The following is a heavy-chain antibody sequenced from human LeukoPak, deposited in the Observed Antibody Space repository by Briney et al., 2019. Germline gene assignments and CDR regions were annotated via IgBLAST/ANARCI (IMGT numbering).Heavy chain of an antibody. J-gene: IGHJ5*02. Sequence: ASVKVSCKASGYTFTDYYIRWVRQAPGQGLEWMGWINPNSGGTDYAQKFQGRVTMTRDTSISTAYMEVSRLRSDDTAVYYCARDYYDSSGYSRFDPWGQGTLVTVSS. CDR2: INPNSGGT. D-gene: IGHD3-22*01. V-gene: IGHV1-2*02. CDR3: ARDYYDSSGYSRFDP. CDR1: GYTFTDYY.